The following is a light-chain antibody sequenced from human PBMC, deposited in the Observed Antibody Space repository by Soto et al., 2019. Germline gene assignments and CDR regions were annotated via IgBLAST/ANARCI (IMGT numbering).Light chain of an antibody. CDR3: SSYTSSSTRV. CDR1: SSDVGGYNY. CDR2: EVS. J-gene: IGLJ3*02. Sequence: QSALTQPASVSGSPGQSITISCTGTSSDVGGYNYVSWYQQHPGKAPKLMIYEVSNRPPGVSNRFSGSKSGNTASLAISGLQAEDEADYSCSSYTSSSTRVFGGGTKLTVL. V-gene: IGLV2-14*01.